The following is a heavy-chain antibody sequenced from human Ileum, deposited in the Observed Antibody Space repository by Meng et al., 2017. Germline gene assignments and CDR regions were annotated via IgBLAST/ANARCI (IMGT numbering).Heavy chain of an antibody. J-gene: IGHJ4*02. V-gene: IGHV4-4*02. CDR1: GRSISSSDW. Sequence: VALQASGPGLVEPSWTRSRTCAVSGRSISSSDWWSWVRQPPGKGLEWIAEMNLGGSPNYNPSLKSRVTMSVDKSNDHLSLQLTSVTAADTAVYYCAHIFDSWGQGTLVTVSS. CDR3: AHIFDS. CDR2: MNLGGSP.